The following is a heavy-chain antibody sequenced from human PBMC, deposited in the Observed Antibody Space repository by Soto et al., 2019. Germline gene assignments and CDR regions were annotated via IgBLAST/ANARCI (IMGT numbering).Heavy chain of an antibody. CDR2: IYPGDSDT. CDR3: ARTAAAGKYYYGVDV. CDR1: GYSFTSYW. D-gene: IGHD6-13*01. Sequence: GESLKISCKGSGYSFTSYWIGWVRQMPGKGLECMGIIYPGDSDTRYSPSFQGQVTISADKSISTAYLQWSSLKASDTAIYYCARTAAAGKYYYGVDVWGQGTTVTVSS. J-gene: IGHJ6*02. V-gene: IGHV5-51*01.